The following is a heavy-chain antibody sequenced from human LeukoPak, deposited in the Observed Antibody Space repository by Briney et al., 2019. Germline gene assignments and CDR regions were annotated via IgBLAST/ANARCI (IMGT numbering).Heavy chain of an antibody. J-gene: IGHJ4*02. V-gene: IGHV4-4*02. Sequence: SGTLSLTCAVSGGSISSSNWWSWVRQPPGKGLERIGEIYHSGSTNYNPSLKSRVTISVDKSKNQFSLKLSSVTAADTAVYYCARGRGTGYSSSWSMGYFDYWGQGTLVTVSS. CDR3: ARGRGTGYSSSWSMGYFDY. CDR2: IYHSGST. D-gene: IGHD6-13*01. CDR1: GGSISSSNW.